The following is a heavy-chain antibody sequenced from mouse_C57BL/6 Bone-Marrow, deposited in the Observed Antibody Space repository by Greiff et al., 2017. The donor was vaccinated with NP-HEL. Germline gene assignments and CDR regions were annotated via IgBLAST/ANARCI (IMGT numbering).Heavy chain of an antibody. J-gene: IGHJ3*01. CDR1: GFNIKDDY. V-gene: IGHV14-4*01. D-gene: IGHD3-2*02. CDR2: IDPENGDT. Sequence: EVKLMESGAELVRPGASVKLSCTASGFNIKDDYMHWVKQRPEQGLEWIGWIDPENGDTEYASKFQGKATITADTSSNTAYLQLSSLTSEDTAVYYCTLSGYVAWFAYWGQGTLVTVSA. CDR3: TLSGYVAWFAY.